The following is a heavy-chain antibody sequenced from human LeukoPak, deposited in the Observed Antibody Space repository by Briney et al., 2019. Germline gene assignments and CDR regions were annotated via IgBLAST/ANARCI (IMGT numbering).Heavy chain of an antibody. J-gene: IGHJ3*01. CDR2: IYSGGST. CDR3: AREPIYYYDSSGYVDA. Sequence: PGGSLRLSCAASGFTVSSNYMSLVRQAPGKGLEWVSVIYSGGSTYYADSVKGRFTISRDNSKNTLYLQMNSLRAEDTAVYYCAREPIYYYDSSGYVDAWGQGTMVTVSS. V-gene: IGHV3-66*02. CDR1: GFTVSSNY. D-gene: IGHD3-22*01.